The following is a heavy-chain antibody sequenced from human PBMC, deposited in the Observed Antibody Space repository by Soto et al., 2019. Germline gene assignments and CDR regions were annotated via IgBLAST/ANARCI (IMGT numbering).Heavy chain of an antibody. CDR3: ARDRSSSGWYIDY. CDR1: GFTFSSYS. V-gene: IGHV3-48*02. D-gene: IGHD6-19*01. J-gene: IGHJ4*02. Sequence: ASGFTFSSYSMNWVRQAPGKGLEWVSYISSSSSTIYYADSVKGRFTISRDNAKNSLYLQMNSLRDEDTAVYFCARDRSSSGWYIDYWGQGTLVTVSS. CDR2: ISSSSSTI.